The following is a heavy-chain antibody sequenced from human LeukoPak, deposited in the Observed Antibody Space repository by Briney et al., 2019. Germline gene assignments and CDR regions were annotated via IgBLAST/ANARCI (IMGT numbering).Heavy chain of an antibody. Sequence: PSETLSLTCTVSGDSISTSNSYWGWIRQPPGKGLEWIGSIYYSGSTFYNPSLKSRVTISVDTSKNQFSLKLSSVTAADTAIYYCARVYGNFRNYFDYWGQGTLVTVSP. CDR2: IYYSGST. CDR3: ARVYGNFRNYFDY. CDR1: GDSISTSNSY. D-gene: IGHD1-7*01. J-gene: IGHJ4*02. V-gene: IGHV4-39*07.